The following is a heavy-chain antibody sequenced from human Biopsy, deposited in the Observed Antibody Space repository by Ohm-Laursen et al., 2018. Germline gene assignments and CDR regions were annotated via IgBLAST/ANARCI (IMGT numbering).Heavy chain of an antibody. CDR1: GGAIGSFF. J-gene: IGHJ4*02. D-gene: IGHD1-26*01. Sequence: GTLSLTCTVSGGAIGSFFWSWIRQPPGKGLEWIGYIYYSGSTNYNPSLRSRVTISVDRSKNQFSLELSPVTAADTAVYYCARVGAGAPSIDYFDYWGQGAPVTVSS. CDR3: ARVGAGAPSIDYFDY. CDR2: IYYSGST. V-gene: IGHV4-59*01.